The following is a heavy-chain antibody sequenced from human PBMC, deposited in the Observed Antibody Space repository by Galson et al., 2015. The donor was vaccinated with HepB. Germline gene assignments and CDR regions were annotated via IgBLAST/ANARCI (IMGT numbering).Heavy chain of an antibody. Sequence: SLRLSCAASGFTFSSYAMSWVRQAPGRGLEWVSAISGSGGSTYYADSVKGRFTISRDNSKNTLYLQMNSLRAEDTAVYYCAKGAAAGTALGLGSGMDVWGQGTTVTVSS. CDR3: AKGAAAGTALGLGSGMDV. CDR2: ISGSGGST. J-gene: IGHJ6*02. CDR1: GFTFSSYA. V-gene: IGHV3-23*01. D-gene: IGHD6-13*01.